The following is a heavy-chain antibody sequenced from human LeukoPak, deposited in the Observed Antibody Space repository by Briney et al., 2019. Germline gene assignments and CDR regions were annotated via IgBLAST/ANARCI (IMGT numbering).Heavy chain of an antibody. CDR3: ASPYGSGSYGRDY. CDR1: GGSISSSSYY. J-gene: IGHJ4*02. Sequence: PSETPSLTCTVSGGSISSSSYYWGWIRQPPGKGLEWIGEINHSGSTNYNPSLKSRVTISVDTSKNQFSLKLSSVTAADTAVYYCASPYGSGSYGRDYWGQGTLVTVSS. V-gene: IGHV4-39*07. CDR2: INHSGST. D-gene: IGHD3-10*01.